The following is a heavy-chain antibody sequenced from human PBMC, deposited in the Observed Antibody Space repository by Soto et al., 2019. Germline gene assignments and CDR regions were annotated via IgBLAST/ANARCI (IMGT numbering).Heavy chain of an antibody. CDR1: GFTFSSYG. J-gene: IGHJ4*02. Sequence: PGGSLRLSCAASGFTFSSYGMHWVRQAPGKGLEWVAVIWYDGSNKYYADSVKGRFTISRDNSKNTLYLQMNSLRAEDTAVYYYARDVLVRDKLDYWGQGTLVTVSS. CDR2: IWYDGSNK. V-gene: IGHV3-33*01. D-gene: IGHD3-10*01. CDR3: ARDVLVRDKLDY.